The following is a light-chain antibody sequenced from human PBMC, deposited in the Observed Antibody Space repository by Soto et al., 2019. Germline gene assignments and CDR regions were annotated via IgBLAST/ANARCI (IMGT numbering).Light chain of an antibody. CDR2: GNS. CDR1: SSNIGARYD. CDR3: QSYDSSLSGVI. J-gene: IGLJ2*01. Sequence: QCVLTQPPSESGAPGQRVTISCTGSSSNIGARYDVHWYQQLPGTAPKLLIYGNSIRPLGVPDRFSGSKSGTSASLAITGLQADDEADYYCQSYDSSLSGVIFGGGTKLTVL. V-gene: IGLV1-40*01.